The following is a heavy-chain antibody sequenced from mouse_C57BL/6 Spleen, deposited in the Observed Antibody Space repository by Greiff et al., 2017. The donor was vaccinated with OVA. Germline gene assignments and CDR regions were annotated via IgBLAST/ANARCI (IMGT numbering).Heavy chain of an antibody. CDR3: ARGDYYGSSPSYWYFDV. CDR1: GYTFTNYW. D-gene: IGHD1-1*01. V-gene: IGHV1-63*01. Sequence: VMLVESGAELVRPGTSVKMSCKASGYTFTNYWIGWAKQRPGHGLEWIGDIYPGGGYTNYNEKFKGKATLTADKSSSTAYMQFSSLTSEDSAIYYCARGDYYGSSPSYWYFDVWGTGTTVTVSS. J-gene: IGHJ1*03. CDR2: IYPGGGYT.